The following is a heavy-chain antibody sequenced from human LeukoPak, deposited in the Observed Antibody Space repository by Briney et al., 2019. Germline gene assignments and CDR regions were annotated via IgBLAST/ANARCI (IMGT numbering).Heavy chain of an antibody. J-gene: IGHJ5*02. CDR1: GGSISSYY. CDR2: IYSSGST. CDR3: ARGAYGSGSTNWFDP. D-gene: IGHD3-10*01. Sequence: PSETLSLTCTVSGGSISSYYWSWIRQPAGKGLEWIGRIYSSGSTDYNSSLKSRVTMSVDTSKSQFSLKLSSVTAADTAVYYCARGAYGSGSTNWFDPWGQGTLVTVSS. V-gene: IGHV4-4*07.